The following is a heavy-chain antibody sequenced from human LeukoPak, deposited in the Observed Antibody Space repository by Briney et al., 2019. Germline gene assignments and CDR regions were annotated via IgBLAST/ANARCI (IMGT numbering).Heavy chain of an antibody. Sequence: GGSLRLSCAASGFTFSIYDMHWVRQATGKGLEWVSAIGSAGDTYYPGSVKGRFTISRENAKNSLYLQMNNLRAGDTAVYYCARDVDGYSDYWGQGTLVTVSS. CDR3: ARDVDGYSDY. D-gene: IGHD5-24*01. J-gene: IGHJ4*02. CDR1: GFTFSIYD. CDR2: IGSAGDT. V-gene: IGHV3-13*01.